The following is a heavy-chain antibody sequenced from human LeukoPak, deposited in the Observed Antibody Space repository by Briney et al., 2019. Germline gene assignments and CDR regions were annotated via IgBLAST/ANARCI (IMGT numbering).Heavy chain of an antibody. D-gene: IGHD3-10*01. Sequence: GGSLRLSCAASGFTFSSYSMHWVRQAPGKGLEWVSSISSSSSYIYYADSVKGRFTISRGNAKNSLYLQMNSLRAEDTAVYYCASRIWFGEINGDQGTLVTVSS. CDR1: GFTFSSYS. V-gene: IGHV3-21*01. CDR3: ASRIWFGEIN. J-gene: IGHJ4*02. CDR2: ISSSSSYI.